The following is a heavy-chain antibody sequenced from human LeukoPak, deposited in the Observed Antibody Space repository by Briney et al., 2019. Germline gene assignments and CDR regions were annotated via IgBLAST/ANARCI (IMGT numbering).Heavy chain of an antibody. D-gene: IGHD1-1*01. CDR1: GYTFTSYY. CDR2: INPSGGST. V-gene: IGHV1-46*01. J-gene: IGHJ4*02. Sequence: GASVKVSCKASGYTFTSYYMHWVRQAPEQGLEWMGIINPSGGSTSYAQKFQGRVTMTRDMSTSTVYMEPSSLRSEDTAVYYCARDSKGLEEGFDYWGQGTLVTVSS. CDR3: ARDSKGLEEGFDY.